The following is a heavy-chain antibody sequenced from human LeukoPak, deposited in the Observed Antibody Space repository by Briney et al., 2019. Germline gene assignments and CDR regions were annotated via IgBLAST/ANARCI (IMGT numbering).Heavy chain of an antibody. D-gene: IGHD3-3*01. J-gene: IGHJ5*02. CDR3: ARDGVTIFGENYNWFDP. V-gene: IGHV3-30*01. CDR2: ISYDGSNK. Sequence: GRSLRLSCAASGFTFSSYAMHWVRQAPGKGLEWVAVISYDGSNKYYADSVKGRFTISRDNSKNTLYLQMNSLRAEDTAVYYCARDGVTIFGENYNWFDPWGQGTLVTVSS. CDR1: GFTFSSYA.